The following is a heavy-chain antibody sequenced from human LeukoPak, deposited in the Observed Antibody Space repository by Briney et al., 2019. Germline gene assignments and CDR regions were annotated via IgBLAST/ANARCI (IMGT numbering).Heavy chain of an antibody. V-gene: IGHV3-30*02. Sequence: PGGSLRLSCGASGFTFSIYDMLWVRQAPGKGLEWVAFLRYDGSNKYYADSVKGRFNISRDNSKNTLYLQMNSLRAEDTAVYYCAKDGRRVVPAANPSTDYWGQGTLVTVSS. CDR2: LRYDGSNK. CDR1: GFTFSIYD. D-gene: IGHD2-2*01. J-gene: IGHJ4*02. CDR3: AKDGRRVVPAANPSTDY.